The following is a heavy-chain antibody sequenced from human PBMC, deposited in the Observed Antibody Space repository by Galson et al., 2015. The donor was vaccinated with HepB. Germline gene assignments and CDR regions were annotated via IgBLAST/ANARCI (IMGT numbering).Heavy chain of an antibody. V-gene: IGHV3-30-3*01. Sequence: SLRLSCAASGFTFSSYAMHWVRLAPGKGLEWVAVISYDGSNKYYADSVKGRFTITRDNSKKNLYLQMFSLRADDTAVYYCARGPGGWAPFDYGGQGTLVTVYS. CDR3: ARGPGGWAPFDY. D-gene: IGHD6-19*01. J-gene: IGHJ4*02. CDR2: ISYDGSNK. CDR1: GFTFSSYA.